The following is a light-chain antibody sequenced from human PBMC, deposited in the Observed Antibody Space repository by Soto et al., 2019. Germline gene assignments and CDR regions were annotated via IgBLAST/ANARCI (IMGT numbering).Light chain of an antibody. Sequence: QPVLTQPASSSASPGESARLTCTLPSDFNVGSYNIYWYQQKPGSPPTYLLFYYSDSAQGQGSGVPSRFSASKDASTNAGILSISGLQSDDEADYYCVIWASNAVIFGGGTKLTVL. CDR2: YYSDSAQ. J-gene: IGLJ2*01. CDR3: VIWASNAVI. CDR1: SDFNVGSYN. V-gene: IGLV5-37*01.